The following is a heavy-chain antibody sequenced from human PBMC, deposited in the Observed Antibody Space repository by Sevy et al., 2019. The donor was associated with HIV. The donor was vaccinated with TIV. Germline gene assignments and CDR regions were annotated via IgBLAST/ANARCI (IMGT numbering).Heavy chain of an antibody. D-gene: IGHD5-12*01. J-gene: IGHJ6*02. CDR1: GFTFSSYD. CDR3: ARVGYAYGMDV. CDR2: IGTAGDT. V-gene: IGHV3-13*01. Sequence: GGSLILSCAASGFTFSSYDMHWVRQATGKGLEWVSAIGTAGDTYYPGSVKGRFTISRENAKNSLYLQMNSLRAGDTAVYYCARVGYAYGMDVWGQGTTVTVSS.